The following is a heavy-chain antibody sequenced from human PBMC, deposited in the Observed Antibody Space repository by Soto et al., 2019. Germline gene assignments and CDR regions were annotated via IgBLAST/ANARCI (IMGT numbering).Heavy chain of an antibody. CDR2: IKSKTDGGTT. CDR3: TTVIYLEQPSFYGSGSEFDY. V-gene: IGHV3-15*01. J-gene: IGHJ4*02. CDR1: GFTFSIAW. D-gene: IGHD3-10*01. Sequence: LRLSCAASGFTFSIAWMSWVRQAPGNGLEWVGRIKSKTDGGTTDYAAPVKGRFTISRDDSKNTLYLQMNSLKTEDTAVYYCTTVIYLEQPSFYGSGSEFDYWGQGTLVTVSS.